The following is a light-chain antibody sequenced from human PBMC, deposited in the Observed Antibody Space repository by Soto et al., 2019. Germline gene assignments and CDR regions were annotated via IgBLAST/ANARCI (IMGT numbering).Light chain of an antibody. V-gene: IGKV3-20*01. CDR2: GAS. J-gene: IGKJ2*01. Sequence: EIVLTQSPGTLSLSPGERATLSCRASQSVSISHLAWYQQKPGQAPRLLIYGASIRATGIPDRFSGSGSGTDFTLTISTLEPEDFAVYYCQQYGNTPRVTFGQGTKLEIK. CDR1: QSVSISH. CDR3: QQYGNTPRVT.